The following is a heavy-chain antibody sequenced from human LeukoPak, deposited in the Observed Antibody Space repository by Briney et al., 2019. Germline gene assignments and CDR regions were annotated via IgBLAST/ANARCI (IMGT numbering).Heavy chain of an antibody. CDR1: GESVSSNSAA. Sequence: SQTLSLTCAISGESVSSNSAAWNWIRQSPSRGLEWLGRTYYRSKWYNDYAVSVKSRITINPDTSKNQFSLQLNSVTPEDTAVYYCAREVGLAAARSLDAFDIWGQGTMVTVSS. V-gene: IGHV6-1*01. CDR3: AREVGLAAARSLDAFDI. D-gene: IGHD6-13*01. J-gene: IGHJ3*02. CDR2: TYYRSKWYN.